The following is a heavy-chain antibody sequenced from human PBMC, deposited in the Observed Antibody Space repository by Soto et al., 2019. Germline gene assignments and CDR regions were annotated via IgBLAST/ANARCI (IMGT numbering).Heavy chain of an antibody. CDR3: AKDRGGRLVGGIDN. V-gene: IGHV3-11*01. J-gene: IGHJ4*02. D-gene: IGHD1-26*01. CDR2: ISSGGGTI. Sequence: GGSLRLSCAASGFLFSDYYMSWIRQAPGRGLEWVSYISSGGGTISYADSVQGRFTISRDNAKNSVFLQMNSLGVDDTAFYYCAKDRGGRLVGGIDNWGQGTLVTVSS. CDR1: GFLFSDYY.